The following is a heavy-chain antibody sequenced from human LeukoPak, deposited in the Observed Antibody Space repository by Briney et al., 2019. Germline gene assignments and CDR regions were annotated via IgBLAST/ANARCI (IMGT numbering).Heavy chain of an antibody. V-gene: IGHV3-30*03. CDR3: ARVRSESRCSGGSCYWGYFDY. CDR2: ISYDGSNK. D-gene: IGHD2-15*01. J-gene: IGHJ4*02. Sequence: GRSLRLSCAASGFTFSSYGMHWVRQAPGKGLEWVAVISYDGSNKYYADSVKGRFTISRDNSKNTLYLQMNSLRAEDTAVYYCARVRSESRCSGGSCYWGYFDYWGQGTLVTVSS. CDR1: GFTFSSYG.